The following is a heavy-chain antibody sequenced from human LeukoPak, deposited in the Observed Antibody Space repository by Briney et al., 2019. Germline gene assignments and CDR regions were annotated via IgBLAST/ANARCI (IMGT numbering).Heavy chain of an antibody. CDR2: INPNSGGT. V-gene: IGHV1-2*02. CDR3: ARRAGYCSSTSCYAPLYYYYYMDV. D-gene: IGHD2-2*01. Sequence: ASVKVSCKASGYTFTSYDINWVRQATGQGLEWMGWINPNSGGTNYAQKFQGRVTMTRDTSISTAYMELSRLRSDDTAVYYCARRAGYCSSTSCYAPLYYYYYMDVWGKGTTVTVSS. J-gene: IGHJ6*03. CDR1: GYTFTSYD.